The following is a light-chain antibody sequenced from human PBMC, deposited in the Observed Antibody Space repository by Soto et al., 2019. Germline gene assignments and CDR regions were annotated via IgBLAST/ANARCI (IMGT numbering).Light chain of an antibody. J-gene: IGLJ2*01. CDR1: GSNIGGRGNT. Sequence: QSVLIQPPSASGTPGQRVTISCSGGGSNIGGRGNTVNWYQQLPGMAPKLLIHSDNQRPSGVPDRFSGSWSGTSASLAISGLQSEDEADYHCATWDDSLNGPVFGGGTQLTVL. V-gene: IGLV1-44*01. CDR3: ATWDDSLNGPV. CDR2: SDN.